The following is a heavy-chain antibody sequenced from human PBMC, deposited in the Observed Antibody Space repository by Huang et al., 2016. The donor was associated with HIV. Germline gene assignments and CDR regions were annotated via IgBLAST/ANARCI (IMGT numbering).Heavy chain of an antibody. V-gene: IGHV4-34*02. CDR2: IKYNGHA. J-gene: IGHJ3*01. D-gene: IGHD1-1*01. Sequence: QVRLQQWGGGLVRPSETLSRTCAVSGGPFSTHYWSWIRPSPGKGLEWIAEIKYNGHANFNPTLRSRVSISGDTSKNHFTLNVTSVTAADTAIYYCARGRDTTEMDTVDDALDVWDQGTLVIVSS. CDR3: ARGRDTTEMDTVDDALDV. CDR1: GGPFSTHY.